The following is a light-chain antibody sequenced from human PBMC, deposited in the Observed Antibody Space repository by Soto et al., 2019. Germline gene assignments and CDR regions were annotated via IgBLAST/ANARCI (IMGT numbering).Light chain of an antibody. CDR1: SSDVGGYNY. J-gene: IGLJ1*01. Sequence: QSALTQPASVSGSPGQSITISCTGTSSDVGGYNYVSWYQQHPGKAPKLMIYEVSNRPSGVSNRFSGSKSGNTASLTISGLQAEYEADYYCSSYTSSSTLLYVFRTGTKVTVL. V-gene: IGLV2-14*01. CDR3: SSYTSSSTLLYV. CDR2: EVS.